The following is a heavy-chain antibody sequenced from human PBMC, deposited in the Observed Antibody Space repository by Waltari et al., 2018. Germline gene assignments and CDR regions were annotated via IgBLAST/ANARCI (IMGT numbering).Heavy chain of an antibody. Sequence: EVQLVESGGGLIQPGGSLRLSCAVSGFSVTSNYFTWLRQAPGKGLEWVAVLYCGGGTYYTDSVKGRFTISRDNSNNTLDLQMTGLRADDTAVYFCARLKQLVYYFDSWGQGTQVTVSS. D-gene: IGHD1-1*01. V-gene: IGHV3-53*01. CDR3: ARLKQLVYYFDS. CDR1: GFSVTSNY. J-gene: IGHJ4*02. CDR2: LYCGGGT.